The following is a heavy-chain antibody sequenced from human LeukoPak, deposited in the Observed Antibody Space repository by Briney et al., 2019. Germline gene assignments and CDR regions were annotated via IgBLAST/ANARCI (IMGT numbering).Heavy chain of an antibody. J-gene: IGHJ4*02. Sequence: GGSLRLSCAASGFTFSNAWMSWVRQAPGKGLEWVGRIKSKTDGGTTDYAAPVKGRFTISRDDSKNTLYLQMNSLRAEDTAVYYCARVDGSSWGFYYFDYWGQGTLVTVSS. CDR1: GFTFSNAW. D-gene: IGHD6-13*01. V-gene: IGHV3-15*01. CDR3: ARVDGSSWGFYYFDY. CDR2: IKSKTDGGTT.